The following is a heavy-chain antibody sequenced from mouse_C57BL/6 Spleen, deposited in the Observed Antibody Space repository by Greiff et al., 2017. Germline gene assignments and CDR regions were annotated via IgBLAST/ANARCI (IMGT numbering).Heavy chain of an antibody. CDR1: GYTFTSYG. Sequence: VKLVESGAELARPGASVKLSCKASGYTFTSYGISWVKQRTGQGLEWIGEIYPRSGNTYYNEKFKGKATLTADKSSSTAYMELRSLTSEDSAGYFCARWRACGSSPWYFDDWGQGTTLTVSS. V-gene: IGHV1-81*01. CDR3: ARWRACGSSPWYFDD. CDR2: IYPRSGNT. J-gene: IGHJ2*01. D-gene: IGHD1-1*01.